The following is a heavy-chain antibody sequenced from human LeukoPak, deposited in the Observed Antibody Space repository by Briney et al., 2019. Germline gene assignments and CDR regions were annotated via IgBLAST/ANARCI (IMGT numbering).Heavy chain of an antibody. J-gene: IGHJ4*02. CDR1: GGSFSGYY. D-gene: IGHD3-22*01. CDR3: ARGPYRYYYDSSGYFYFFDY. V-gene: IGHV4-34*01. Sequence: PSETLSLTCAVYGGSFSGYYWSWIRQPPGKELEWLEESNHSGSTNYNPSLKSRVTISVDTSKNQFSLKLSSVTAADTAVYYCARGPYRYYYDSSGYFYFFDYWGQGTLVTVSS. CDR2: SNHSGST.